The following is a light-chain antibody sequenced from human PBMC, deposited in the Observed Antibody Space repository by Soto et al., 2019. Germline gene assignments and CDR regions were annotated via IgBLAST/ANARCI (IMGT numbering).Light chain of an antibody. CDR3: HQYTGSPHT. Sequence: EIVLTQSPGTLSLSPGERATLSCRASQSVRNNYLAWYQQKPGQAPRLLIYSASTRATGIPDRFSGSVSGTGFTLTISRLQPEDFAVYYCHQYTGSPHTFGGGTKVE. CDR2: SAS. V-gene: IGKV3-20*01. J-gene: IGKJ4*01. CDR1: QSVRNNY.